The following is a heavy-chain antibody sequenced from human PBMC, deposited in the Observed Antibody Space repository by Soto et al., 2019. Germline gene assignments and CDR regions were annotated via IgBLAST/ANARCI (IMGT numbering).Heavy chain of an antibody. CDR3: ATVLSAAFDI. CDR1: GITFSAYS. Sequence: GGSLRLSLAISGITFSAYSINWVRQAPGKGLEWVSGISGGSATTYYADSVKGRFTISRDNSKNTVYLQMNSLRAEDTALYYCATVLSAAFDIWGQGTMVTVSS. J-gene: IGHJ3*02. V-gene: IGHV3-23*01. CDR2: ISGGSATT.